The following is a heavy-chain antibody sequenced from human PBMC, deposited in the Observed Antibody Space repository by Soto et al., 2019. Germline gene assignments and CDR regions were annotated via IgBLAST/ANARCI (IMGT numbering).Heavy chain of an antibody. V-gene: IGHV2-5*02. CDR2: IYWDGYK. Sequence: QITLKESGPTLVKPTQTLTLTCAFSGFSLRTSGVGVGWIRQPPGKALEWLALIYWDGYKHYSPSLKSRLTLPEDPPKNQVVLTMPNMDPLATATYYCAHKGGGDRILDYWGQGTLVTVSS. CDR1: GFSLRTSGVG. J-gene: IGHJ4*02. D-gene: IGHD3-16*01. CDR3: AHKGGGDRILDY.